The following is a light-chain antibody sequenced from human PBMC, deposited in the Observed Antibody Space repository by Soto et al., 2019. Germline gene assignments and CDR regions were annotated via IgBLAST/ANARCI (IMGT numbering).Light chain of an antibody. Sequence: QSALTQPPSASGSPGQSVTISCTGTSRDVGGYNYVSWYQQHPGKAPKLMIYEVSKRPSGVPGRFSASKSGNTASLTVSGLQAEDEADYYCSSYGGNNNLVFGGGTKLTVL. CDR1: SRDVGGYNY. J-gene: IGLJ2*01. CDR2: EVS. V-gene: IGLV2-8*01. CDR3: SSYGGNNNLV.